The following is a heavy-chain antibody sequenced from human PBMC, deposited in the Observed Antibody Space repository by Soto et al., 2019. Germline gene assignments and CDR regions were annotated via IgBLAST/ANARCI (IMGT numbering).Heavy chain of an antibody. Sequence: GGSLRLSCAASGFTFSSYGIHWVRQAPGKGLEWVAVISYDGSNKYYADSVKGRFTISRDNSKNTLYLQMNSLRAEDTAVYYCAKDQAHIVVVVAATPYYFDYWGQGTLVTVSS. V-gene: IGHV3-30*18. CDR2: ISYDGSNK. D-gene: IGHD2-15*01. CDR1: GFTFSSYG. CDR3: AKDQAHIVVVVAATPYYFDY. J-gene: IGHJ4*02.